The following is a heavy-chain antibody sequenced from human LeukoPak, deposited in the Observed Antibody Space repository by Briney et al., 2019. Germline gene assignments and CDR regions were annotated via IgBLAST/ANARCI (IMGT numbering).Heavy chain of an antibody. D-gene: IGHD5-18*01. CDR1: GGSISSGDYY. CDR2: IYYSGST. Sequence: SENLSLTCTVSGGSISSGDYYWSWIRQPPGKGLEWIGYIYYSGSTYYNPSLKSRVTISVDPSKNQFSLKLSSVTAADTAVYYCARGNTAMVSGWGQGTLVTVSS. V-gene: IGHV4-30-4*08. J-gene: IGHJ4*02. CDR3: ARGNTAMVSG.